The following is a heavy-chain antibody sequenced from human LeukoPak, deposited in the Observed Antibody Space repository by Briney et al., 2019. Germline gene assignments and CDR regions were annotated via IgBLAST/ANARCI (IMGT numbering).Heavy chain of an antibody. CDR1: GYTFTGYY. CDR2: INPNSGGT. D-gene: IGHD6-6*01. Sequence: GASVKVSCKASGYTFTGYYMHWVRQAPGQGLEWMGWINPNSGGTNYAQKFEGRVTMTRVTSISTADMELSSLTSEDTAVYYCARGHSSLRLYYFDYWGQGTLVTVSS. CDR3: ARGHSSLRLYYFDY. J-gene: IGHJ4*02. V-gene: IGHV1-2*02.